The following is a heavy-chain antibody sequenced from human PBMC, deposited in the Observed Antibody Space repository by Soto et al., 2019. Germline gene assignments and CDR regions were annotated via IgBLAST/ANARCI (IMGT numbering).Heavy chain of an antibody. Sequence: GAPAEVCSEASRGTISGYTSGWGRQAPRKGVEWMGRIIPILGIANYAQKFQGRVTITADKSTSTAYMELSSLRSEDTAVYYCARDPWLVATIMSPTEGGAFDIWGQGTMVTVSS. CDR3: ARDPWLVATIMSPTEGGAFDI. CDR2: IIPILGIA. CDR1: RGTISGYT. J-gene: IGHJ3*02. D-gene: IGHD5-12*01. V-gene: IGHV1-69*04.